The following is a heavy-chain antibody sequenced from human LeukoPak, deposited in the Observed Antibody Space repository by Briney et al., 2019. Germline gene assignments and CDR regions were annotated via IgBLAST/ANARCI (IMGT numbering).Heavy chain of an antibody. CDR3: ARGGDYGVYYFDY. V-gene: IGHV4-59*01. Sequence: SETLSLTCTVSGGSISNYYWSWVRQPPGKGLEWIGYIYYSGSTNYNPSLKSRVTISVDTSENQFSLKLSSVTAADTAVYYCARGGDYGVYYFDYWGQGTLVTVSS. CDR2: IYYSGST. J-gene: IGHJ4*02. CDR1: GGSISNYY. D-gene: IGHD4-17*01.